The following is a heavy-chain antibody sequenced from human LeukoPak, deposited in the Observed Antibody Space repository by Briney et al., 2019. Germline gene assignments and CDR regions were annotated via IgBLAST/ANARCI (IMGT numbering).Heavy chain of an antibody. Sequence: SETLSLTCTVSGGSICSYYWSWIRQPPGKGLEWIGYIYYSGSTNYNPSLKSRVTISVDTSKNQFSLKLSSVTAADTAVYYCARGNYYDSLSLDYWGQGTLVTVSS. J-gene: IGHJ4*02. CDR1: GGSICSYY. CDR3: ARGNYYDSLSLDY. CDR2: IYYSGST. D-gene: IGHD3-22*01. V-gene: IGHV4-59*01.